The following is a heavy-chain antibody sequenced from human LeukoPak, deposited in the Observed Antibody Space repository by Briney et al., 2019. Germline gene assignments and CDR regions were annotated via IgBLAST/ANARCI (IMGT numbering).Heavy chain of an antibody. Sequence: PGGSLRLSCAASGFTFNNYVMNWVRQAPGKGLEWVSAITDSSTSTYYADSVKGRFAISRHNSKNTLYLQMNSLRAEDTAVYYCAKGADLMVYAVRPYYFDYWGQGTLVAVSS. J-gene: IGHJ4*02. CDR1: GFTFNNYV. CDR2: ITDSSTST. V-gene: IGHV3-23*01. D-gene: IGHD2-8*01. CDR3: AKGADLMVYAVRPYYFDY.